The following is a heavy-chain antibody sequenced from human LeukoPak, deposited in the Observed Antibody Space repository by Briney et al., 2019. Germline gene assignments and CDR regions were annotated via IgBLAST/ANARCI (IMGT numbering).Heavy chain of an antibody. CDR2: IYSSGST. CDR3: ARASGSSGWYAFDF. CDR1: GGSISNYY. D-gene: IGHD6-19*01. J-gene: IGHJ4*02. V-gene: IGHV4-4*07. Sequence: PSETLSLTCTVSGGSISNYYWSWIRQPAGKGLEWIGRIYSSGSTNYNPSLKSRVTMSVDTSKNQFSLKLKSVTAADTAVYNYARASGSSGWYAFDFWGQGTLVTVSS.